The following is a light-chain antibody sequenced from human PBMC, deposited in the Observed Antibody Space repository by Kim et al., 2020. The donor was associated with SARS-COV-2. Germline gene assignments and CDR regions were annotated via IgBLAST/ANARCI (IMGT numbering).Light chain of an antibody. V-gene: IGKV3D-20*01. Sequence: PGERATLSCGASQSVSSSYLDWYQQKPGLAPRLLIYDASSRATGIPDRFSGSGSGTDFTLTISRLEPEDFAVYYCQQYGSSPPYTFGQGTKLEI. J-gene: IGKJ2*01. CDR3: QQYGSSPPYT. CDR1: QSVSSSY. CDR2: DAS.